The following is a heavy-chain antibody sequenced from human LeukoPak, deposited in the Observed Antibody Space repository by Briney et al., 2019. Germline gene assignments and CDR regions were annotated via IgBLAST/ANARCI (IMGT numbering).Heavy chain of an antibody. Sequence: PSETLSLTCTVSGGSISSSSNYWSWIRQPPGKGLEWIGYIYYSGSTNYNPSLKSRVTISVDTSKNQFSLKLSSVTAADTAVYYCARVGGGNYYDSSGYYDYWGQGTLVTVSS. J-gene: IGHJ4*02. D-gene: IGHD3-22*01. CDR3: ARVGGGNYYDSSGYYDY. CDR2: IYYSGST. V-gene: IGHV4-61*01. CDR1: GGSISSSSNY.